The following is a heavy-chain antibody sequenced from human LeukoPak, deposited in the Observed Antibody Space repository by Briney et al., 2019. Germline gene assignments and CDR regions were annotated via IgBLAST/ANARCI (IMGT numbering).Heavy chain of an antibody. V-gene: IGHV3-30*02. CDR2: IRYDGSNK. J-gene: IGHJ4*02. CDR1: GFTFSSYG. D-gene: IGHD6-13*01. Sequence: PAGSLRLSCAASGFTFSSYGTHWVRQAPGKGLEWLAFIRYDGSNKYYADSVKGRFTISRDNSKNTLYLQMNSLRTEDTAVYYCANRHSSSWYQFDYWGQRTLVTVSS. CDR3: ANRHSSSWYQFDY.